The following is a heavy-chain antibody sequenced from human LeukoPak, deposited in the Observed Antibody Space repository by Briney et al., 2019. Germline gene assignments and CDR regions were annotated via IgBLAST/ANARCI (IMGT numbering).Heavy chain of an antibody. CDR2: ISGSGGST. CDR3: AKPPYYDSSGYVGY. D-gene: IGHD3-22*01. J-gene: IGHJ4*02. V-gene: IGHV3-23*01. CDR1: GFTFSSYA. Sequence: GGSLRLSCAASGFTFSSYAMSWVSQAPGKGLEWVSAISGSGGSTYYANSVKGRFTISRDNSKNTLYLQMNSLRAEDTAVYYCAKPPYYDSSGYVGYWGQGTLVTVSS.